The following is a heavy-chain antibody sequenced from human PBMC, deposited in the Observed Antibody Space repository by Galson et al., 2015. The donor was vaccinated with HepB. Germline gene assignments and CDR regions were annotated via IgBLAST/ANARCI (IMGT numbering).Heavy chain of an antibody. D-gene: IGHD2-15*01. CDR2: ISSYTRKT. J-gene: IGHJ5*02. Sequence: SVKVSSKDSGYTFSGYSITWVPQAPGQGLECKGWISSYTRKTNFAQKFLGRLTMTTDTSTSPAYMELRRLRTDDTAIYYCARGALVVGVAGIQNNGFDPWGQGTLVTVSS. V-gene: IGHV1-18*01. CDR3: ARGALVVGVAGIQNNGFDP. CDR1: GYTFSGYS.